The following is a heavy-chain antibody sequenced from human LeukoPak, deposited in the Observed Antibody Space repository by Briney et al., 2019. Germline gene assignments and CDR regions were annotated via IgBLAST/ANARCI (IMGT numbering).Heavy chain of an antibody. V-gene: IGHV1-69*13. D-gene: IGHD3-22*01. CDR2: IIPIFGTA. CDR1: GGTFSSYA. J-gene: IGHJ4*02. Sequence: SVKVSCKASGGTFSSYAISWVRQAPGQGLEWMGGIIPIFGTANYAQKFQGRVTITADESTSTAYMELSSLRSEDTAVYYCAKLIYYYDSSGYLPDSDYWGQGTLVTVSS. CDR3: AKLIYYYDSSGYLPDSDY.